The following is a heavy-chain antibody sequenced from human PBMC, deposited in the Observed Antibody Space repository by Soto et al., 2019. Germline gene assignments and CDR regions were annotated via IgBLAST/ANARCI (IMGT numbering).Heavy chain of an antibody. D-gene: IGHD4-17*01. V-gene: IGHV1-69*02. CDR2: IIPILGIA. CDR3: ARDPSPTVTTEVFDY. J-gene: IGHJ4*02. Sequence: ASVKVSCKASGGTFSSYTISWVRQAPGQGLEWMGRIIPILGIANYAQKFQGRVTITADKSTSTAYMELSSLRSEDTAVYYCARDPSPTVTTEVFDYWGQGTLVTVSS. CDR1: GGTFSSYT.